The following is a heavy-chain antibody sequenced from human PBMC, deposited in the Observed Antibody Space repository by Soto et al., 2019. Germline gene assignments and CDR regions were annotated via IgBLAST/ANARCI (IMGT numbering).Heavy chain of an antibody. V-gene: IGHV3-53*01. CDR2: IYRGGGT. J-gene: IGHJ3*02. Sequence: PGWSLRLSCAASGLSVSWEYISWVRQPPGKGLEWVSIIYRGGGTYYADSAKGRCIISRDASKNMVFLQVNNLRAEDTAIYYCARRDDSEAFDIWGQGTTVTVSS. CDR1: GLSVSWEY. CDR3: ARRDDSEAFDI. D-gene: IGHD5-18*01.